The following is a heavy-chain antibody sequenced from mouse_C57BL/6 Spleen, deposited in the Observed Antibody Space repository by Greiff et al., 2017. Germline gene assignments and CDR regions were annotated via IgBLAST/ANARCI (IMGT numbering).Heavy chain of an antibody. CDR1: GYTFTSYW. J-gene: IGHJ4*01. D-gene: IGHD1-1*01. CDR3: ARGDNYCGSSQGAMDY. Sequence: QVQLQQPGAELVRPGSSVKLSCKASGYTFTSYWMDWVKQRPGQGLEWIGNIYPSDSDTHYNQKFKDKATLTVDKSSSTAYMQLSSLTSEDSAVYDCARGDNYCGSSQGAMDYWGQGTSVTVSS. CDR2: IYPSDSDT. V-gene: IGHV1-61*01.